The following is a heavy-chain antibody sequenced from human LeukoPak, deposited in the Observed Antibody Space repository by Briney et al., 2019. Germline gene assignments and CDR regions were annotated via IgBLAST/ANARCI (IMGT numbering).Heavy chain of an antibody. J-gene: IGHJ4*02. CDR2: VHRSGSV. D-gene: IGHD3-22*01. CDR3: AGGPQYFDSTGYPQDILTN. Sequence: SETLSLTCDVSGGSFSGYSWSWIRQPPGGGLEWIGQVHRSGSVNYNPSLRGRVTMSLDTSKSHFSLTLTSVTAADAAVYYCAGGPQYFDSTGYPQDILTNWGQGTLVTVSS. CDR1: GGSFSGYS. V-gene: IGHV4-34*01.